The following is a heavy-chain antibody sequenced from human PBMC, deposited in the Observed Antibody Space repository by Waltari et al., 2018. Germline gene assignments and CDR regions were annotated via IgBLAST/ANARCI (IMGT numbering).Heavy chain of an antibody. Sequence: VQLVQSGAEVRTPGSSVKVPCKASGGPFGGYGISWVRLVPGQRLEWLGVIIPIFGIPDYSQKFQDRLTITADEYTSTAYMELSSLTSEDTAIYFCATHKLGISQHYYHMGAWGKGTTVTISS. D-gene: IGHD3-3*02. V-gene: IGHV1-69*12. CDR1: GGPFGGYG. CDR2: IIPIFGIP. CDR3: ATHKLGISQHYYHMGA. J-gene: IGHJ6*03.